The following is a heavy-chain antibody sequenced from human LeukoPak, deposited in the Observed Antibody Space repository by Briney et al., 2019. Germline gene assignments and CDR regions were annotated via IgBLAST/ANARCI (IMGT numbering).Heavy chain of an antibody. CDR1: GFTFSSYA. D-gene: IGHD3-22*01. CDR3: AKGSYYDGSAYLYYFDY. CDR2: ISGSGGST. J-gene: IGHJ4*02. V-gene: IGHV3-23*01. Sequence: PGGSLRLSCAASGFTFSSYAMSWVRQAPEKGLEWVSGISGSGGSTYYADSVKGRFTISRDNSRNTLYLQMSSLRAEDTAVYYCAKGSYYDGSAYLYYFDYWGQGTLVTVSS.